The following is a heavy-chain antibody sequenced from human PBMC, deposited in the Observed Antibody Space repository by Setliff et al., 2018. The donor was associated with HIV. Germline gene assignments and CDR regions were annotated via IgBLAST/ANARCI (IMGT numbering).Heavy chain of an antibody. V-gene: IGHV1-69*10. J-gene: IGHJ4*02. CDR2: IIPILGKA. D-gene: IGHD3-16*01. CDR1: GGIFSSYA. Sequence: SVKVSCKASGGIFSSYAINWVRQAPGQGLEWMGGIIPILGKAHHAQNFRGRVTITAAKSTNTAYMEVSSLRSADTAVYYCARGDMIAFGGIGPFDYWGQGTLVTSPQ. CDR3: ARGDMIAFGGIGPFDY.